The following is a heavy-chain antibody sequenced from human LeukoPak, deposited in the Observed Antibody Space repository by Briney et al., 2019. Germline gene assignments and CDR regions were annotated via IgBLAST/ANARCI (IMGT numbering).Heavy chain of an antibody. Sequence: ASVKVSCKASGYTFTSYYMHWVRQAPGQGLEWMGIINPSGGSTSYAQKFQGRVTMTRDTSTSTVYMELSSLRSDDTAVYYCARLWSAYYYGSGWLSRGYYMDVWGKGTTVTVSS. CDR1: GYTFTSYY. CDR2: INPSGGST. V-gene: IGHV1-46*01. D-gene: IGHD3-10*01. J-gene: IGHJ6*03. CDR3: ARLWSAYYYGSGWLSRGYYMDV.